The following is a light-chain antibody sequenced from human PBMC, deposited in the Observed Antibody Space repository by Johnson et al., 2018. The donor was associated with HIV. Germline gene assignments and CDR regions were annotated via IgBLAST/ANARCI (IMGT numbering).Light chain of an antibody. Sequence: QSVLTQPPSVSAAPGQKVTISCSGSSSNIGNNYVSWYQQLPGTAPKVLIYDNNKRPSGIPDRFSGSKSGTSATLGITGLQTGDEADYYCGTWDSSLSALYVFGTSTKGTVL. J-gene: IGLJ1*01. CDR2: DNN. V-gene: IGLV1-51*01. CDR3: GTWDSSLSALYV. CDR1: SSNIGNNY.